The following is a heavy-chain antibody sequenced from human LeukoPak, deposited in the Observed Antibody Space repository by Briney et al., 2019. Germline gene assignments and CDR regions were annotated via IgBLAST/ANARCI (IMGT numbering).Heavy chain of an antibody. CDR1: GFTFSSYA. Sequence: GGSLRLSCAASGFTFSSYAMHWVRQAPGKGLEWVAVISYDGSNKYYADSVKGRFTISRDNSKNTLYLQMNSLRAEDTAVYYCARAFYDFWSGYWSYGMDVWGQGTTVTVSS. D-gene: IGHD3-3*01. V-gene: IGHV3-30*04. CDR3: ARAFYDFWSGYWSYGMDV. CDR2: ISYDGSNK. J-gene: IGHJ6*02.